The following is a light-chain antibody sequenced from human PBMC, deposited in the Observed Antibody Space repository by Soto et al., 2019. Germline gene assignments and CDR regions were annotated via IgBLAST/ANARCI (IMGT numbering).Light chain of an antibody. J-gene: IGLJ1*01. CDR2: EVS. Sequence: QAVLTQPASVSGSPGQSITISCTGTSSDVGYYNYVSWYQQYPGKAPKLLIYEVSHRPSGISNRFSGSESGNTASLTISGLQAEDEADYYCSSYTSSSTLVFGTGTQLTVL. CDR1: SSDVGYYNY. V-gene: IGLV2-14*01. CDR3: SSYTSSSTLV.